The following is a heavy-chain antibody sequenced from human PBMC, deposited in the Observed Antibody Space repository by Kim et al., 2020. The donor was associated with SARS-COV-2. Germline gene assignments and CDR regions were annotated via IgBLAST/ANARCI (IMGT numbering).Heavy chain of an antibody. CDR2: ISWNSGSI. Sequence: GGSLRLSCAASGFTFDDYAMHWVRQAPGKGLEWVSGISWNSGSIGYADSVKDRFTISRDNAKNSLYLQMNSLRAEDTALYYCAKGYNWNDVNFDYRSQGTLVTDSS. CDR1: GFTFDDYA. J-gene: IGHJ4*02. D-gene: IGHD1-20*01. V-gene: IGHV3-9*01. CDR3: AKGYNWNDVNFDY.